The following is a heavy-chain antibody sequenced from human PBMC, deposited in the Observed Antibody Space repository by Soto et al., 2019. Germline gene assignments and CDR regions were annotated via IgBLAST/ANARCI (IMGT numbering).Heavy chain of an antibody. CDR3: ALNPDYYDSSGPIDY. CDR2: ISGSGGST. V-gene: IGHV3-23*01. Sequence: HPGGSLRLSCAASGFTFSSYAMSWVRQAPGKGLEWVSAISGSGGSTYYADSVKGRFTISRDNSKNTLYLQMNSLRAEDTAVYYCALNPDYYDSSGPIDYWGQGTLVTVSS. D-gene: IGHD3-22*01. CDR1: GFTFSSYA. J-gene: IGHJ4*02.